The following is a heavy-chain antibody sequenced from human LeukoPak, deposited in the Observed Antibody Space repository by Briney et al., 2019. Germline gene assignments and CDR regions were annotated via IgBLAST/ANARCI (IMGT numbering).Heavy chain of an antibody. J-gene: IGHJ3*02. Sequence: SETLSLTCTVSGGFISSYYWSWIRQPPGKGLEWIGYIYYSGSTNYNPSLKSRITISVDTSKNQFSLKLSSVTAADTAVYYCARESGYYYDSSGPGAFDIWGQGTMVTVSS. V-gene: IGHV4-59*01. CDR2: IYYSGST. CDR3: ARESGYYYDSSGPGAFDI. CDR1: GGFISSYY. D-gene: IGHD3-22*01.